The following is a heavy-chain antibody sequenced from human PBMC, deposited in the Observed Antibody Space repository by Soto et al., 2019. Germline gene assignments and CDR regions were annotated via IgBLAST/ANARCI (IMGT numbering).Heavy chain of an antibody. Sequence: QVQLVESGGGVVQPGRSLRLSCAASGFTFSSYGMHWVRQAPGKGLEWVAAISYDGSNKYYADSVKGRFTISRDNSKYTLYLQMNSVRAEDTAVYYCGKGPGLNLELRSVDPWGQGTLVTVSS. CDR1: GFTFSSYG. V-gene: IGHV3-30*18. D-gene: IGHD1-7*01. CDR3: GKGPGLNLELRSVDP. J-gene: IGHJ5*02. CDR2: ISYDGSNK.